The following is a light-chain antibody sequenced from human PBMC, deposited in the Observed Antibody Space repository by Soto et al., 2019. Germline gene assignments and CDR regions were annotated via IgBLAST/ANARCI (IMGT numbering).Light chain of an antibody. CDR3: SSYTSSSTVAV. J-gene: IGLJ2*01. Sequence: QSVLTQPASVSGSSGQSITISCTGTSSDVGGYNYVSWYQQHPGKAPKLMIYDVSNRPSGVSNRFSGSKSGNTASLTISGLQAEDEADYYCSSYTSSSTVAVFGGGTKLTVL. V-gene: IGLV2-14*01. CDR1: SSDVGGYNY. CDR2: DVS.